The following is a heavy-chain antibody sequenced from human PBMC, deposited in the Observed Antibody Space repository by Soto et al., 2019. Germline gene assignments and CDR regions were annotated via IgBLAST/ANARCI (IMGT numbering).Heavy chain of an antibody. J-gene: IGHJ4*02. CDR2: IIPILGIA. D-gene: IGHD6-13*01. CDR1: GYTFTSYG. Sequence: SVKVSCKASGYTFTSYGISWVRQAPGQGLEWMGWIIPILGIANYAQKFQGRVTITADKSTSTAYMELSSLRSEDTAVYYCASSAASSSSWPDWGQGTLVTVSS. V-gene: IGHV1-69*10. CDR3: ASSAASSSSWPD.